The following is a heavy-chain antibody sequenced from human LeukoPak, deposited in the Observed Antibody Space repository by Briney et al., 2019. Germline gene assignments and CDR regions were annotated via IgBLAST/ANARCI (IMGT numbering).Heavy chain of an antibody. V-gene: IGHV3-21*01. CDR2: ISSSSSYI. D-gene: IGHD6-13*01. CDR1: GFTFSSYS. Sequence: GRSLRLSCAASGFTFSSYSMNWVRQAPGKGLEWVSSISSSSSYIYYADSVKGRFTISRDNAKNSPYLQMNSLRAEDTAVYYCARVRQQLVPAYYYYMDVWGKGTTVTVSS. CDR3: ARVRQQLVPAYYYYMDV. J-gene: IGHJ6*03.